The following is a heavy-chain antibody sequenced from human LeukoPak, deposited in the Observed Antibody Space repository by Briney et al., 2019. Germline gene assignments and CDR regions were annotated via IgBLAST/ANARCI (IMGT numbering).Heavy chain of an antibody. Sequence: SETLSLTCTVSGGSISSYYWSWIRQPAGKGLEWIGRIYTSGSTNYNPTLKSRVTMSVDTSKNQLSLKLSSVTAADTAVYYCARDSRDCSSTSCYARYFDYWGQGTLVTVSS. CDR3: ARDSRDCSSTSCYARYFDY. CDR1: GGSISSYY. J-gene: IGHJ4*02. CDR2: IYTSGST. V-gene: IGHV4-4*07. D-gene: IGHD2-2*01.